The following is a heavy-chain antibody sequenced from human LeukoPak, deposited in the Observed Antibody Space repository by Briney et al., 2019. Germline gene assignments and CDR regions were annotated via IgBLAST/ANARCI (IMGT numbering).Heavy chain of an antibody. Sequence: SETLSLTCAVYGGSFSGYYWSWIRQPPGKGLEWIGEINPSGSTNYNPSLKSRVTISVDTSKNQFSLKLSSVTAADTAVYYCARLAPIAAAGHIDYWGQGTLVAVSS. CDR3: ARLAPIAAAGHIDY. D-gene: IGHD6-13*01. CDR1: GGSFSGYY. V-gene: IGHV4-34*01. J-gene: IGHJ4*02. CDR2: INPSGST.